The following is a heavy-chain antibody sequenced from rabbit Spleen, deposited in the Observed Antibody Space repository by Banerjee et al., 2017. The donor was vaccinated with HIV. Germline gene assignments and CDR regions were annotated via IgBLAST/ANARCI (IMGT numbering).Heavy chain of an antibody. CDR2: INTVTGKT. Sequence: QSLEESGGGLVQPEGSLTLTCTASGFSFSSRDVMCWVRQAPGKGLEWIACINTVTGKTVYASWAKGRFIMSKTSSTTVTLQMTSLTAADTATYFCARDVAGDGSYGSFNLWGQGTLVTVS. J-gene: IGHJ4*01. D-gene: IGHD6-1*01. CDR3: ARDVAGDGSYGSFNL. CDR1: GFSFSSRDV. V-gene: IGHV1S40*01.